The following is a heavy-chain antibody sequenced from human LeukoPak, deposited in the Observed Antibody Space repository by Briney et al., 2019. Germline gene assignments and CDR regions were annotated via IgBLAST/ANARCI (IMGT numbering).Heavy chain of an antibody. J-gene: IGHJ4*02. V-gene: IGHV4-34*01. CDR2: INHSGST. D-gene: IGHD3-22*01. Sequence: SETLSLTCAVYGGSFSGYYWSWIRQPPGKGLEWIGEINHSGSTSYNPSLKSRVTISVDTSKNQFSLKLSSVTAADTAVYYCSLDYDSSGYPPRRVGFDYWGQGTLVTVSS. CDR1: GGSFSGYY. CDR3: SLDYDSSGYPPRRVGFDY.